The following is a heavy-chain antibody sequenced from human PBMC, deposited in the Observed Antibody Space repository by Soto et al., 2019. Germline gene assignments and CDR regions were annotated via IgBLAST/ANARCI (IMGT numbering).Heavy chain of an antibody. V-gene: IGHV1-18*01. J-gene: IGHJ6*02. CDR3: ARDLAGQQLPNTYYYYGMDV. CDR1: GYTFTSYG. Sequence: QVQLVQSGAEVKKPGASVKVSCKASGYTFTSYGISWVRQAPGQGLEWMGWISTYNGNTNYAQKLQGRVTMTTDTSTSTAYMELRSLRSDDTAVYYCARDLAGQQLPNTYYYYGMDVWGQGTTVTVSS. D-gene: IGHD6-13*01. CDR2: ISTYNGNT.